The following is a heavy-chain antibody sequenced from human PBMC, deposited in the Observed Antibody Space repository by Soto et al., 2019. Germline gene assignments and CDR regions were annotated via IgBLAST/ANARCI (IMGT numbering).Heavy chain of an antibody. V-gene: IGHV4-4*07. CDR2: IYTSGST. CDR1: VGSISSSY. Sequence: SEALSRPCTVSVGSISSSYWSWIRQPAVKVLERLGRIYTSGSTHYKASLKSRVTMSVDTSKNQFSLKLSSVTAADTAVYYCARDQGLGFWSGYWLNWFDPWGQGTLVTVSS. D-gene: IGHD3-3*01. J-gene: IGHJ5*02. CDR3: ARDQGLGFWSGYWLNWFDP.